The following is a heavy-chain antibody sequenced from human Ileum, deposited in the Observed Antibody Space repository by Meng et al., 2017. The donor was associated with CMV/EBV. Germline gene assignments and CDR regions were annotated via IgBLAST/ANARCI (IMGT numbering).Heavy chain of an antibody. D-gene: IGHD3-10*01. CDR1: GFNFEDYA. Sequence: GGSLRLSCTSSGFNFEDYAMHWVRQVPGEGLEWAAGIGWNSNSISYGDSARGRFTISRDNAKNSLYLQMNSLRAEDTAVYYCARSYYYGSGSYCYWGQGTLVTVSS. V-gene: IGHV3-9*01. J-gene: IGHJ4*02. CDR3: ARSYYYGSGSYCY. CDR2: IGWNSNSI.